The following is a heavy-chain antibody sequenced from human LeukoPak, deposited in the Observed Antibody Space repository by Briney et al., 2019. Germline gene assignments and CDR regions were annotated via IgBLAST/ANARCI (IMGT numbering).Heavy chain of an antibody. CDR2: ISSSGSYT. Sequence: GGSLRLSCAASGFTFSDYYMSWIRQAPGKGLEWVSFISSSGSYTHYADSVKGRFTISRDNSKNTLYLQMSSLRAEDTAVYYCVKAEGSIAAAIGYWGQGTLVTVSS. V-gene: IGHV3-11*06. D-gene: IGHD6-13*01. CDR3: VKAEGSIAAAIGY. CDR1: GFTFSDYY. J-gene: IGHJ4*02.